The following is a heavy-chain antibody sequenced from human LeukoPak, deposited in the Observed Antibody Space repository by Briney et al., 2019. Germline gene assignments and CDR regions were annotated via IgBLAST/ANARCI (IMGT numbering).Heavy chain of an antibody. V-gene: IGHV3-74*01. J-gene: IGHJ4*02. CDR3: IRDLGGRSAH. D-gene: IGHD1-26*01. CDR2: SNEDGSTT. CDR1: GFTFSSYA. Sequence: GGSLRLSCAASGFTFSSYAMSWVRQAPGKGLVWVSRSNEDGSTTNYADSVKGRFTISRDNDKNTLYLQMKRLTAEDTAVYYCIRDLGGRSAHWGQGTLVTVSS.